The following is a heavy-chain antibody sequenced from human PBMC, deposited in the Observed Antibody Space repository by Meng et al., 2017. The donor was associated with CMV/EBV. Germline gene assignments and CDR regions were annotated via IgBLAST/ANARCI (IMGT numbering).Heavy chain of an antibody. CDR2: IKQDGSEK. D-gene: IGHD4-23*01. CDR1: GFTFSNAR. Sequence: GESLKISCAASGFTFSNARMSWVRQAPGKGLEWVANIKQDGSEKYYVDSVKGRFTISRDNAKNSLYLQMNSLRAEDTAVYYCARVRWPDDYWGQGTLVTVSS. CDR3: ARVRWPDDY. J-gene: IGHJ4*02. V-gene: IGHV3-7*01.